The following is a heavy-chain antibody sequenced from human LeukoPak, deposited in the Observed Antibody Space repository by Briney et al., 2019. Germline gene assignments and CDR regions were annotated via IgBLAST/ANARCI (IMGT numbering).Heavy chain of an antibody. CDR3: AKSAYYDASSYYREYYFDY. CDR1: GFSFSNYA. Sequence: GGSLRLSRVSSGFSFSNYAMSWVRQAPGKGLEWVSSISGSGGSTHYADSVKGRFTISRDKTKNTLYLQMNSLRAEDTAVYYCAKSAYYDASSYYREYYFDYWGQGTLVTVSS. D-gene: IGHD3-22*01. V-gene: IGHV3-23*01. J-gene: IGHJ4*02. CDR2: ISGSGGST.